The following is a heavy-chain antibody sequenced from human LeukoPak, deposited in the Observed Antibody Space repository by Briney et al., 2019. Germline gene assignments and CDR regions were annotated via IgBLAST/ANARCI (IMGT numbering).Heavy chain of an antibody. CDR1: GFTFSSYA. CDR2: ISGSGGST. J-gene: IGHJ3*02. Sequence: GGSLRLSCAASGFTFSSYAMSWVRQAPGKGLEWVSAISGSGGSTYYADSVKGRFTISRDNSKNTLYLQMNSLRAEDTAVYYCARNQGFPGAFDIWGQGTMVTVSS. V-gene: IGHV3-23*01. CDR3: ARNQGFPGAFDI.